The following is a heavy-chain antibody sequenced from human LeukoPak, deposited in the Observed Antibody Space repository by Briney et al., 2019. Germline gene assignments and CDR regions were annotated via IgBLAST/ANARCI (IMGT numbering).Heavy chain of an antibody. CDR1: GFTFSSYA. CDR2: ISGSGGST. V-gene: IGHV3-23*01. D-gene: IGHD1-1*01. CDR3: AQDPPRRAAGTGVY. Sequence: GVSLRLSCAASGFTFSSYAMSWVRQAPGKGLEWVSGISGSGGSTYYADSVKGRFTISRDNSKNTLYLQMNSLRAEDTAVYYCAQDPPRRAAGTGVYWGQGTLVTVYS. J-gene: IGHJ4*02.